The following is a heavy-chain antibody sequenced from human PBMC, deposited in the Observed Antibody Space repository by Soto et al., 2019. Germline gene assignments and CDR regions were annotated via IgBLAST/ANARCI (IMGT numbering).Heavy chain of an antibody. CDR3: AREIRRDSYYYYHMDV. J-gene: IGHJ6*02. Sequence: GGSXRLSCLASGFTFADHDMYWVRQAPGTGLEWIARTKNKPNNYTTTYAASVKGRFTISRDDSESSMYLQMNNLKTEDTAVYYCAREIRRDSYYYYHMDVWGQGTTVTVSS. V-gene: IGHV3-72*01. CDR2: TKNKPNNYTT. CDR1: GFTFADHD.